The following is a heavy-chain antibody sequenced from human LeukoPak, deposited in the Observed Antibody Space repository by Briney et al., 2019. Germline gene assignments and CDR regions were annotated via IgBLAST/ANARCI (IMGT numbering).Heavy chain of an antibody. CDR1: GFTYSTYT. CDR2: IISAGTSI. D-gene: IGHD3-3*01. Sequence: GGSLRLSCAASGFTYSTYTMHWVRQAPGKGLEWVSSIISAGTSIYYADSVKGRFTISRDNAKSSLYLQLNSLRAEDTAVYYCARARSVDSWGQGTLVTVSS. V-gene: IGHV3-21*01. J-gene: IGHJ4*02. CDR3: ARARSVDS.